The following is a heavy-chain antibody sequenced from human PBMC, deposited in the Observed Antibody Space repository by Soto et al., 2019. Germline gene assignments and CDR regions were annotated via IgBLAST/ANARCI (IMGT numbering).Heavy chain of an antibody. CDR2: IYTSGST. V-gene: IGHV4-4*07. D-gene: IGHD3-10*01. CDR3: ARDVTRYYYGSGDPYGMDV. Sequence: QVQLQESGPGLVKPSETLSLTCTVSGGSISSYYWSWIRQPAGKGLEWIGRIYTSGSTNYNPSLMRRVTMSVDTSKNQSSLKLSSVTAADTAVYYCARDVTRYYYGSGDPYGMDVWGQGTTVTVSS. CDR1: GGSISSYY. J-gene: IGHJ6*02.